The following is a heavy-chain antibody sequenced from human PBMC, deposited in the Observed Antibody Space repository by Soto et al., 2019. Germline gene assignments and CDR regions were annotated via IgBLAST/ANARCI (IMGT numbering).Heavy chain of an antibody. CDR3: ARGPLGYCSGGSCYSGWFDP. CDR1: GGSISSGGYY. J-gene: IGHJ5*02. D-gene: IGHD2-15*01. V-gene: IGHV4-31*03. Sequence: SETLSLTCTVSGGSISSGGYYWSWIRQHPGKGLEWIGYIYYSGSTYYNPSLKSRVTISVDTSKNQFSLKLSSVTAADTAVYYCARGPLGYCSGGSCYSGWFDPWGQGTLVTVSS. CDR2: IYYSGST.